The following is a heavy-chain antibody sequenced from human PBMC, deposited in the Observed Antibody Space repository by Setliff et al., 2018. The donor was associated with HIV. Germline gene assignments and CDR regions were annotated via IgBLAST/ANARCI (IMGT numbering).Heavy chain of an antibody. CDR3: ASSLNGDSEPWYFDL. CDR1: GDSVTSGGFF. J-gene: IGHJ2*01. Sequence: SETLSLTCSVSGDSVTSGGFFWSWIRQRPEKGLEWIGHMFYSGTTYYSPSLKSRVRISRDTSENQFSLKLTSVTAADTAVYYCASSLNGDSEPWYFDLWGRGTLVTVSS. V-gene: IGHV4-31*03. D-gene: IGHD4-17*01. CDR2: MFYSGTT.